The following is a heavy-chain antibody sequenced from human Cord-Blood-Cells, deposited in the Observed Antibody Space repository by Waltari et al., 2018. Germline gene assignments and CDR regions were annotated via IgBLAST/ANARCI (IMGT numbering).Heavy chain of an antibody. D-gene: IGHD5-12*01. CDR3: ARLAAGYSGYDFDY. CDR1: GGAITSYY. J-gene: IGHJ4*02. Sequence: QVQLQGSGPGLVKPSETLSLTCTGSGGAITSYYWSWIRPPPGKGLEWIGYIYYSGSTNYNPSLKSRVTISVDTSKNQFSLKLSSVTAADTAVYYCARLAAGYSGYDFDYWGQGTLVTVSS. CDR2: IYYSGST. V-gene: IGHV4-59*01.